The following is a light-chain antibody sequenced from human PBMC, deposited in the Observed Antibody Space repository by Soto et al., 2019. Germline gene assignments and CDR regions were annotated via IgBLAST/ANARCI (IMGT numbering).Light chain of an antibody. CDR1: NSDIGDYGY. J-gene: IGLJ1*01. Sequence: QSVLTQPASVSGSPGPPITISCTGSNSDIGDYGYVSWYQQHAGKAPKVLISEVSNGPSGVSNRFSGSKSGNTASLTISGLQAEDEADYYCNSYATGNTRVFGTGTKVTVL. V-gene: IGLV2-14*01. CDR3: NSYATGNTRV. CDR2: EVS.